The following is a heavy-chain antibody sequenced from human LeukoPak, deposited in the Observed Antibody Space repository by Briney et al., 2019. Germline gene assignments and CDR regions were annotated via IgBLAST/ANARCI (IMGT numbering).Heavy chain of an antibody. CDR1: GFTVSSNY. D-gene: IGHD4-11*01. CDR3: ARGKGVTTNAFDI. CDR2: IYSGGST. Sequence: GGSLRLSCAASGFTVSSNYMSWVRQAPGKGLEWVSVIYSGGSTYYADSVKDRFTISRHNSKNTLYLQMNSLRAEDTAVYYCARGKGVTTNAFDIWGQGTMVTVSS. J-gene: IGHJ3*02. V-gene: IGHV3-53*04.